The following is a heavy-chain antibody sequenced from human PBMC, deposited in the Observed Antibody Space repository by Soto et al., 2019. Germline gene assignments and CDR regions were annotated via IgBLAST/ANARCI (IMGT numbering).Heavy chain of an antibody. D-gene: IGHD3-10*01. CDR1: GYRFTNYW. CDR3: AARVGSSPLYYYGVDV. CDR2: IDPGDSGT. Sequence: GESLKISCKGSGYRFTNYWIGWVRQMPGKGLEWMGIIDPGDSGTRYSPSFQGQVTISVDKSISTAYLQWSSLKASDTAMYCCAARVGSSPLYYYGVDVWGQGTTVTVSS. V-gene: IGHV5-51*01. J-gene: IGHJ6*02.